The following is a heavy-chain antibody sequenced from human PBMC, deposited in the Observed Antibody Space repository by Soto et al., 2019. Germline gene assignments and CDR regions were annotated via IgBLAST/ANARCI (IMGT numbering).Heavy chain of an antibody. V-gene: IGHV4-30-4*01. Sequence: PSETLSLTCTVSGGSVSSDTHYWSWIRQPPGKGLERIGYIYYSGSTYYNPSLKSRVTISVDTSKHQFSLKLSSVTAADTAVYYCARVLRGGSWDGRPGSGVSWFDPWGQGTLVTVSS. J-gene: IGHJ5*02. CDR1: GGSVSSDTHY. CDR3: ARVLRGGSWDGRPGSGVSWFDP. CDR2: IYYSGST. D-gene: IGHD6-13*01.